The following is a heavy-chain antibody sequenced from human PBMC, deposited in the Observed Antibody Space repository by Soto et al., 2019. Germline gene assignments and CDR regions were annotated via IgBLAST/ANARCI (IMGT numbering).Heavy chain of an antibody. D-gene: IGHD3-22*01. CDR2: INPSGGST. J-gene: IGHJ4*02. Sequence: QVQLVQSGAEVKKPGASVKVSCKASGYTFTSYYMHWVRQAPGQGLEWMGIINPSGGSTSYAQKCQGRVTMTRDTSTSTVYMELSSLRSEDTTVYYCARDADYYESSGYGFDYWGQGTLVTVSS. CDR3: ARDADYYESSGYGFDY. V-gene: IGHV1-46*01. CDR1: GYTFTSYY.